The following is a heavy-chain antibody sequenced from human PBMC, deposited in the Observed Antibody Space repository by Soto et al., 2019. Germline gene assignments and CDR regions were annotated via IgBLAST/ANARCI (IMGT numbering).Heavy chain of an antibody. J-gene: IGHJ4*02. CDR3: ARDDEGGSDCDLGY. Sequence: QVQLVESGGGVVQPGRSLRLSCAASGFTFSSYVIHWVRQTPDKGLEWVAFISRDGSNEYYADSVKSRFTISRDKSKNTLYLEMNSLRAEDTAVYYCARDDEGGSDCDLGYWGQGTLVTVSS. CDR2: ISRDGSNE. CDR1: GFTFSSYV. V-gene: IGHV3-30*04. D-gene: IGHD1-26*01.